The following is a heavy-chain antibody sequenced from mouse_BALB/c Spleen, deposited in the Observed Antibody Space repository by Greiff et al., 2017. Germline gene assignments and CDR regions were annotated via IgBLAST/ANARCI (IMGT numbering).Heavy chain of an antibody. CDR1: GYTFTSYY. Sequence: QVQLKQSGAELVKPGASVKLSCKASGYTFTSYYMYWVKQRPGQGLEWIGGINPSNGGTNFNEKFKSKATLTVDKSSSTAYMQLSSLTSEDSAVYYCTRSGRVYAMDYWGQGTSVTVSS. CDR2: INPSNGGT. CDR3: TRSGRVYAMDY. J-gene: IGHJ4*01. V-gene: IGHV1S81*02.